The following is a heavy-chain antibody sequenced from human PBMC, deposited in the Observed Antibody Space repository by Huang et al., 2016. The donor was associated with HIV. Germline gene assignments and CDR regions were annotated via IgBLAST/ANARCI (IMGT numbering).Heavy chain of an antibody. CDR3: ARDATKNPRGWFDP. D-gene: IGHD3-10*01. J-gene: IGHJ5*02. V-gene: IGHV4-34*02. CDR2: INRLGSP. CDR1: GGSLSGYY. Sequence: QVHLQQWGAGLLKSAETLSLTCAVYGGSLSGYYWSWLRQTPGKGLEWIGEINRLGSPNYSPSLKSRVAIAIDGSKKQFSLKLRSISDADTAVYFCARDATKNPRGWFDPWGQGTLVTVSS.